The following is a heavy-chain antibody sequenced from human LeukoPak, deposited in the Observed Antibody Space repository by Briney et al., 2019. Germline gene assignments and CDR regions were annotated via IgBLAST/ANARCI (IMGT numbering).Heavy chain of an antibody. CDR2: ISSSGSTI. CDR3: ARGLSNQLLYMDV. J-gene: IGHJ6*04. CDR1: GFTFSDYY. D-gene: IGHD2-2*02. Sequence: PGGSLRLSCAASGFTFSDYYMSWIRQAPGKGLEWVSYISSSGSTIYYADSVKGRFTISKDNAKNSLYLQMNSLRAEDTAVYYCARGLSNQLLYMDVWGKGTTVTVSS. V-gene: IGHV3-11*04.